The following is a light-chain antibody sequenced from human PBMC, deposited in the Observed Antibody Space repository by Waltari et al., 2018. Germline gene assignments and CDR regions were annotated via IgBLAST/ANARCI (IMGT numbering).Light chain of an antibody. V-gene: IGLV2-14*01. CDR3: SSYTSSSTLWV. J-gene: IGLJ3*02. CDR1: RRDVGGYNY. CDR2: DVS. Sequence: QSALTQPASVSGSPGQSITISCTGTRRDVGGYNYVPWYQQHPGKAPQLMIYDVSKRPSGVSNRFSGAKSGNTASLTISGLQAEDEADYYCSSYTSSSTLWVFGGGTKLTVL.